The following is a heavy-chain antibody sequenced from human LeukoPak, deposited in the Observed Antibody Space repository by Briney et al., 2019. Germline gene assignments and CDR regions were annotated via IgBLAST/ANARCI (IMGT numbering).Heavy chain of an antibody. CDR2: ISSSSSYI. J-gene: IGHJ4*02. V-gene: IGHV3-21*01. Sequence: GGSLRLSCAASGFTFSSSSMNWVRQAPGKGLEWVSSISSSSSYIYFAGSVKGRFTISRDNAKSSVYLQMNSLRAEDTAVYYCARALASGSSAFDYWGQGTLVTVSS. CDR3: ARALASGSSAFDY. D-gene: IGHD1-26*01. CDR1: GFTFSSSS.